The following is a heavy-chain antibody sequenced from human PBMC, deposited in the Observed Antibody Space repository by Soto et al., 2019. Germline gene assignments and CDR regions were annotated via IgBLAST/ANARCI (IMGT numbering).Heavy chain of an antibody. CDR1: GFTFSSYE. CDR3: ARDHKGGYYYYGMDV. Sequence: GGSLRLSCAASGFTFSSYEMNWVRQAPGKGLEWVSYISSSGSTIYYADSVRGRFTISRDNAKNSLYLQMNSLRAEDTAVYYCARDHKGGYYYYGMDVWGQGTTVTVSS. V-gene: IGHV3-48*03. CDR2: ISSSGSTI. J-gene: IGHJ6*02.